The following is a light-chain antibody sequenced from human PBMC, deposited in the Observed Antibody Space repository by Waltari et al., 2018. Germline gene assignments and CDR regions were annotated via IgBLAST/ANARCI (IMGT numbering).Light chain of an antibody. CDR1: QDISNY. J-gene: IGKJ2*01. Sequence: DIQMTQSPSSLSASVGDRVTITYQASQDISNYLNWYQQKPGKDPKLLIYDASNLETGVPSRFSGSGSGTDFTFTISSLQPEDIATYYCQQYDNRPYTFGQGTKLEIK. V-gene: IGKV1-33*01. CDR3: QQYDNRPYT. CDR2: DAS.